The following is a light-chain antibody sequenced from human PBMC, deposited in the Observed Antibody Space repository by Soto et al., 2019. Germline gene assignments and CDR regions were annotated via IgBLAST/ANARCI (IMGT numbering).Light chain of an antibody. CDR2: GAS. J-gene: IGKJ1*01. Sequence: EIVMTQSPATLSVSPGERATLSCRASQSVSSDLAWYQQKPGQAPRLLIYGASTRATGIPARFSGSGSGTEVSRSIGSLQSEDFAVYSRQQYYGWPWTFGHGTKVEIK. V-gene: IGKV3-15*01. CDR3: QQYYGWPWT. CDR1: QSVSSD.